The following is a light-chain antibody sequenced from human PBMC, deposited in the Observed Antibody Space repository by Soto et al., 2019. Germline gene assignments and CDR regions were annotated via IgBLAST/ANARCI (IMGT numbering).Light chain of an antibody. Sequence: DIQMTQSPSTLSASVRDRVTITCRASQTILNWLAWYQRKPGRAPNLLIYDASSLQSGVPSTFSGSGSGTEFTLTISSLQHGDFGTYYCQQYNSYQWTLGQGPKVDIK. CDR1: QTILNW. V-gene: IGKV1-5*01. CDR2: DAS. J-gene: IGKJ1*01. CDR3: QQYNSYQWT.